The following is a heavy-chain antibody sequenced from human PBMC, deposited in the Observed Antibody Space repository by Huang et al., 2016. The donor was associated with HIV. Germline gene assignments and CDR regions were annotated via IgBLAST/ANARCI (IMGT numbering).Heavy chain of an antibody. CDR3: ARDTTTVAGLDF. CDR1: GFTFRDHP. J-gene: IGHJ4*02. Sequence: QVQLVESGGGVVQPGRSLRLSCAVSGFTFRDHPMHWVRQGPGKGLEWVAVISFDGRNKFYADFVRGRFTISRDNSKNILYLQLNSLTPADTSIYYCARDTTTVAGLDFWGQGALVTVSS. V-gene: IGHV3-30*14. CDR2: ISFDGRNK. D-gene: IGHD6-19*01.